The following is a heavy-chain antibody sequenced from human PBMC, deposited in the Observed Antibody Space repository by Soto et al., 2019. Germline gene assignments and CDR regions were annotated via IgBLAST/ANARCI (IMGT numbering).Heavy chain of an antibody. CDR1: RYTFTSYG. Sequence: ASVKVSCKASRYTFTSYGISWVRQAPGQGXEWMGWISAYNGNTNYAQKLQGRVTMTTDTSTSTAYMELRSLRSDDTAVYYCARDSEPYYDFWSGYYSFDYWGQGTLVTVSS. CDR3: ARDSEPYYDFWSGYYSFDY. J-gene: IGHJ4*02. D-gene: IGHD3-3*01. CDR2: ISAYNGNT. V-gene: IGHV1-18*01.